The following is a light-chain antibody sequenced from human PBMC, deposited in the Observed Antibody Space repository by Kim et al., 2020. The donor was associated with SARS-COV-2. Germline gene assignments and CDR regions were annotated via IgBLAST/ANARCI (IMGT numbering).Light chain of an antibody. J-gene: IGLJ3*02. CDR3: QTWGTGIWV. CDR1: IGHSIYA. V-gene: IGLV4-69*01. CDR2: LNSDGSH. Sequence: SVKLTFTLSIGHSIYAIAWHQQQPEKGPRYLMKLNSDGSHSKGDGIPARFSGSSSGAERYLTISSLQSEDEADYYCQTWGTGIWVFGGGTQLTVL.